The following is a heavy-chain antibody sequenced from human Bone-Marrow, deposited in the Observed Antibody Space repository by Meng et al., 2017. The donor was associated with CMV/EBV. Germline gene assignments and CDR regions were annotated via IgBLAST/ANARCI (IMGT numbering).Heavy chain of an antibody. CDR3: ARIHYDSLSGYYRDY. V-gene: IGHV3-30*02. CDR2: IRYDGSTK. J-gene: IGHJ4*02. Sequence: GGSLRLSCAASGFTFSSYGMHWVRQAPGKGLEWVSFIRYDGSTKYYPDSVKGRFTISRDNSKNTLYLQMNSLRAEDTAVYYCARIHYDSLSGYYRDYWGKAALATFSS. CDR1: GFTFSSYG. D-gene: IGHD3-3*01.